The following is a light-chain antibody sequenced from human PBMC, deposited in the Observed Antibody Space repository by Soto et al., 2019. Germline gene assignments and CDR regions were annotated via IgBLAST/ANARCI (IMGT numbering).Light chain of an antibody. CDR2: GAS. CDR1: QSVSSNY. J-gene: IGKJ2*01. CDR3: QQYGNSLA. Sequence: EIVLTQSPGTLSLSPGQRATLSCRASQSVSSNYLAWSQQKPGQAPRLRIYGASSRATGIPDRFSGSGSGTDFTLTISRLEPEDFAVYYCQQYGNSLAFGQGTKLEIK. V-gene: IGKV3-20*01.